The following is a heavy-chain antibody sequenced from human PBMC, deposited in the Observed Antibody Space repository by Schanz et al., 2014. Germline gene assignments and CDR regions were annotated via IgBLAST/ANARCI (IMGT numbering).Heavy chain of an antibody. Sequence: EVQLVESGGGLVQPGGSLRLSCAASGFTFTTNAMSWVRQPPGKGLEWVSAISGNGGSTYFADSVKGRFTISRDNSKNTLYLQMNNLRAEDTAVYYCPREMGSALLRYFDLWGRGTLVTVSS. D-gene: IGHD1-26*01. V-gene: IGHV3-23*04. J-gene: IGHJ2*01. CDR3: PREMGSALLRYFDL. CDR1: GFTFTTNA. CDR2: ISGNGGST.